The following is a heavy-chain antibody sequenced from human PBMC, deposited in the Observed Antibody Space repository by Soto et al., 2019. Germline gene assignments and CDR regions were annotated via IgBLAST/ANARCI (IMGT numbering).Heavy chain of an antibody. V-gene: IGHV4-30-2*01. D-gene: IGHD2-2*02. J-gene: IGHJ5*02. Sequence: PSETLSLTCAVSGGSISSGGYSWSWIRQPPGKGLEWIGYIYHSGSTYYNPSLKSRVTISVDRSKNQFSLKLSSVTAADTAVYYCATAAGGRCSSTSCYTDPWFDPWAQGTLVTVSS. CDR1: GGSISSGGYS. CDR3: ATAAGGRCSSTSCYTDPWFDP. CDR2: IYHSGST.